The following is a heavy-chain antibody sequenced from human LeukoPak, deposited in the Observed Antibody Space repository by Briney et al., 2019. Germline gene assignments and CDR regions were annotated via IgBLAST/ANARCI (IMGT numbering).Heavy chain of an antibody. J-gene: IGHJ6*02. CDR2: ISYDGSNK. V-gene: IGHV3-30*18. Sequence: GGSLRLSCAASGFTFSSYGMHWVRQAPGKGLEWVAVISYDGSNKYYADSVKGRFTISRDNSKNTLYLQMNSLRAEDTAVYYCAKDSSDLSSVLRLLAFYYYGMDVWGQGTTVTVSS. CDR1: GFTFSSYG. CDR3: AKDSSDLSSVLRLLAFYYYGMDV. D-gene: IGHD3-3*01.